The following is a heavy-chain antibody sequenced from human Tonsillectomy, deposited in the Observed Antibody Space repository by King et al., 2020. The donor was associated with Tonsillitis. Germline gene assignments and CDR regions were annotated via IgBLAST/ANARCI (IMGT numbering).Heavy chain of an antibody. D-gene: IGHD3-3*01. J-gene: IGHJ4*02. CDR3: ARGDDFLSGYPYFFDH. Sequence: VQLVQSGAEVKRPGASVKFSCKASGYTFTDFYLHWVRQAPGQGLEWMGWINPNTGGTNYAQKFQDRLTMTRDTSITTTYMELSSLRPDDTALYYCARGDDFLSGYPYFFDHWGQGTLVTVSS. CDR2: INPNTGGT. V-gene: IGHV1-2*02. CDR1: GYTFTDFY.